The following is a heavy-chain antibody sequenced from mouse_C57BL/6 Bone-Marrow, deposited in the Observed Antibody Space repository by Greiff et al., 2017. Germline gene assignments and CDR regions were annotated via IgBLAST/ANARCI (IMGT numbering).Heavy chain of an antibody. V-gene: IGHV1-9*01. J-gene: IGHJ3*01. Sequence: VQLQQSGAELMKPGASVKLSCTATGYTFTGYWIEWVKQRPGHGLEWIGEILPGSGSTNYTEKFKGKATFTADTSSNTAYMQLSSLTTEDSAIYYCAREGAYWGQGTLVTVSA. CDR3: AREGAY. CDR2: ILPGSGST. CDR1: GYTFTGYW.